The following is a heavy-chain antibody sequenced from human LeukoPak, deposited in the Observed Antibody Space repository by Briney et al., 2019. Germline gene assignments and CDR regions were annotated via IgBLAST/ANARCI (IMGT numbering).Heavy chain of an antibody. CDR3: ASAAQNPEDY. CDR2: ISYDGFNK. J-gene: IGHJ4*02. Sequence: PGGSLRLSCAASGFTFITYTMYWVRQAPGKGLEWVAVISYDGFNKYYADSVKGRFTISRDNSKNTLYLQMDSLRVEDTAVYYCASAAQNPEDYWGQGTLVTVSS. CDR1: GFTFITYT. V-gene: IGHV3-30*04.